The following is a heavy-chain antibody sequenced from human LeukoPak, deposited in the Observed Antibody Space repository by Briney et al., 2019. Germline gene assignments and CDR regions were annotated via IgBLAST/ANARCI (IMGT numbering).Heavy chain of an antibody. CDR1: GGSISSYY. Sequence: SETLSLTCTVSGGSISSYYWSWIRQPAGKGLEWIGRIYTSGSTNYNPSLKSRVTMSVDTSKNQFSLKLSSVTAADTAVYYCARSCIAAAGLYYFDYWGQGALVTVSS. V-gene: IGHV4-4*07. D-gene: IGHD6-13*01. CDR3: ARSCIAAAGLYYFDY. J-gene: IGHJ4*02. CDR2: IYTSGST.